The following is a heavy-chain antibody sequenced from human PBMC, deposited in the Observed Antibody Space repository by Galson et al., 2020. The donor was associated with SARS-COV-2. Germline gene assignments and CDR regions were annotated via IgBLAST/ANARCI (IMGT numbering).Heavy chain of an antibody. CDR2: LSGNGERT. Sequence: PRGSSGHTHSQYDMTWVTQAPGKGWEWVSALSGNGERTYYPDPLKDRFPILRDNSKNTICLQLNSLSAEDTAVYYCAKILFGAGRAAKGYCFFGMDVWVQVTTVIVSS. J-gene: IGHJ6*02. CDR3: AKILFGAGRAAKGYCFFGMDV. CDR1: GHTHSQYD. D-gene: IGHD3-10*01. V-gene: IGHV3-23*01.